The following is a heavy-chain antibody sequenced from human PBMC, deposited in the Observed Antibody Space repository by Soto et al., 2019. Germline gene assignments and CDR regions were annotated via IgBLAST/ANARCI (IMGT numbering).Heavy chain of an antibody. D-gene: IGHD2-21*02. CDR1: GFTFSSYS. J-gene: IGHJ3*02. V-gene: IGHV3-48*02. Sequence: GGSLRLSCAASGFTFSSYSMNWVRQAPGKGLEWVSYISSSSSTIYYADSVKGRFTISRDNAKNSLYLQMNSLRDEDTAVYYCARGLNPYCGGDCYDAFDIWGQGTMVTVSS. CDR3: ARGLNPYCGGDCYDAFDI. CDR2: ISSSSSTI.